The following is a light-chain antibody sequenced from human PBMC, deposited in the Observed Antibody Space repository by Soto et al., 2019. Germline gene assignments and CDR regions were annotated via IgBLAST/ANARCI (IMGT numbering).Light chain of an antibody. J-gene: IGKJ1*01. CDR3: QQYNSYPVT. V-gene: IGKV1-5*01. CDR2: DAS. Sequence: DIQMTQSPSTLSASVGDRVTITCRASQSISSWLAWYQQKPGKAPKLLIYDASSLESGVPSRFSGSGSGTEFTLTISGLQPDDFATYYCQQYNSYPVTFGQGTKVEIK. CDR1: QSISSW.